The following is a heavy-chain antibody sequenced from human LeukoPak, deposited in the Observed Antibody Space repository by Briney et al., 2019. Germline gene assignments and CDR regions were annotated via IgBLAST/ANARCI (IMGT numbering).Heavy chain of an antibody. CDR1: GYTFTGYY. V-gene: IGHV1-2*02. CDR2: INPNSGGT. CDR3: ARDPTLLWFGELLSYYYYYGMDV. Sequence: GASVKVSCKASGYTFTGYYMHWVRQAPRQGLEWMGWINPNSGGTNYAQKFQGRVTMTRDTSISTAYMELSRLRSDDTAVYYCARDPTLLWFGELLSYYYYYGMDVWGQGTTVTVSS. D-gene: IGHD3-10*01. J-gene: IGHJ6*02.